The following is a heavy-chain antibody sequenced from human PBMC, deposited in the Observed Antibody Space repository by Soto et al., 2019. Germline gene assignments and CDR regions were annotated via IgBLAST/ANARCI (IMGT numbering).Heavy chain of an antibody. D-gene: IGHD1-1*01. CDR1: GGSFSGYY. V-gene: IGHV4-34*01. CDR3: ARGRKWLQLNYFDY. Sequence: QVQLQQWGAGLLKPSETLSLTCAVYGGSFSGYYWSWIRQPPGKGLEWIGEINHSGSTNYNPSLKRRVTISVDTSKNQFSLKLSSVTAADTAVYYCARGRKWLQLNYFDYWGQGTLVAVSS. J-gene: IGHJ4*02. CDR2: INHSGST.